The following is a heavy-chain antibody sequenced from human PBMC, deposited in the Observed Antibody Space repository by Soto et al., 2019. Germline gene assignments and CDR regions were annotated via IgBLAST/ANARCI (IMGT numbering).Heavy chain of an antibody. D-gene: IGHD4-17*01. CDR2: ISGSGGST. Sequence: WGSLRLSCAASGFTFISYAISFFRHSPGKGLEWVSAISGSGGSTYYADSVKGRFTISRDNSKNTLYLQMNSLRAEDTAVYYCAKTPTVTTIFLLDYWGQGTLVTVSS. CDR3: AKTPTVTTIFLLDY. V-gene: IGHV3-23*01. CDR1: GFTFISYA. J-gene: IGHJ4*02.